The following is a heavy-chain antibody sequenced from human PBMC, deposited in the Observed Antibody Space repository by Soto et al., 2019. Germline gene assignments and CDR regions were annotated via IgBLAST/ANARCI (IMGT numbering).Heavy chain of an antibody. J-gene: IGHJ6*02. CDR2: ISYDGSNK. D-gene: IGHD6-6*01. CDR3: ARARQARGYYYGMDV. V-gene: IGHV3-30-3*01. Sequence: GGSLRLSCAASGFTFSSYAMHWVRQAPGKGLEWVAVISYDGSNKYYADSVKGRFTISRDNSKNTLYLQMNSLRAEDTAVYYCARARQARGYYYGMDVWGQGTTVTVSS. CDR1: GFTFSSYA.